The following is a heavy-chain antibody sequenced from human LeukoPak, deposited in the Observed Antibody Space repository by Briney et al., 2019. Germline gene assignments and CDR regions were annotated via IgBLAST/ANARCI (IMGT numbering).Heavy chain of an antibody. Sequence: GGSLRLSCAASGFTFSSYAMSWARQAPGKGLEWVSAISGSGGSTYYADSVKGRFTISRDNSKNTLYLQMNSLRAEDTAVYYCAKPRRGIVVVDYFDYWGQGTLVTVSS. CDR1: GFTFSSYA. J-gene: IGHJ4*02. CDR2: ISGSGGST. CDR3: AKPRRGIVVVDYFDY. V-gene: IGHV3-23*01. D-gene: IGHD3-22*01.